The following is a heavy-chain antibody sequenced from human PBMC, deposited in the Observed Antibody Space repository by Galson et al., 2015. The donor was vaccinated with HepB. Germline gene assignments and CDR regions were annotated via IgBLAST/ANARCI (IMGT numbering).Heavy chain of an antibody. CDR1: GFTFSSYI. Sequence: SLRLSCAASGFTFSSYIMHWVRQAPGKGLEWVAVISSDGNTKYYADSVEGRFTISRDNSKNTLYLQMNSLRAEDTAVYYCARASGALDYWGQGTLVPVSS. V-gene: IGHV3-30*04. CDR3: ARASGALDY. CDR2: ISSDGNTK. J-gene: IGHJ4*02.